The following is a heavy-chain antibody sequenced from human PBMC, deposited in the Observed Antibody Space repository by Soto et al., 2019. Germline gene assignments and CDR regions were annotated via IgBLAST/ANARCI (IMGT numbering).Heavy chain of an antibody. CDR1: GFTFSDYY. J-gene: IGHJ4*02. CDR2: ICSSGSTI. D-gene: IGHD3-3*01. V-gene: IGHV3-11*04. Sequence: GGPLRLSCAASGFTFSDYYMSWIRQAPGRGLVWVSYICSSGSTIYYADSVMGRFTISRDNAKNSLYLQMNSMRVEVTAVYYCARVALRIFNTLEGPLYWGQGIMVTVSS. CDR3: ARVALRIFNTLEGPLY.